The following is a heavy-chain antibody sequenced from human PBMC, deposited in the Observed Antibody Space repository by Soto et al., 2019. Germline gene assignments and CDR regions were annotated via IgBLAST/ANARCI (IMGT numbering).Heavy chain of an antibody. CDR3: ARDLPSLSRGYYYYYGMDV. D-gene: IGHD3-16*02. CDR1: GFSFSSYS. V-gene: IGHV3-48*01. Sequence: GGSLRLSCAASGFSFSSYSMNWVRQAPGKGLEWVSYISSSSSTIYYADSVKGRFTISRDNAKNSVYLQMNSLRAEDTAVYYCARDLPSLSRGYYYYYGMDVWGQGTTVTVSS. J-gene: IGHJ6*02. CDR2: ISSSSSTI.